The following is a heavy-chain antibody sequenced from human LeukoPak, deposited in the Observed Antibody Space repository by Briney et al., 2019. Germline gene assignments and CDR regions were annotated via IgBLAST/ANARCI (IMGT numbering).Heavy chain of an antibody. D-gene: IGHD3-3*01. J-gene: IGHJ6*03. Sequence: ASVKVSCKASGYTFTSYGISWVRQAPGQGLEWMGWISAYNGNTNYAQKLQGRVTMTTDTSTSTAYMELRRLSSADTAVYYCAREYYDFWSGYRTYYYYYLDVWGKGTTVTVSS. CDR3: AREYYDFWSGYRTYYYYYLDV. CDR2: ISAYNGNT. CDR1: GYTFTSYG. V-gene: IGHV1-18*01.